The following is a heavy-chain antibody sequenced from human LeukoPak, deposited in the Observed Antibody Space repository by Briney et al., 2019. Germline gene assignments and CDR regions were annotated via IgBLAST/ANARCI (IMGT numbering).Heavy chain of an antibody. D-gene: IGHD3-3*01. CDR3: ARDYYDFWSGSSAVDY. CDR1: GFTFSSYA. CDR2: ISGNGDIT. J-gene: IGHJ4*02. V-gene: IGHV3-23*01. Sequence: GGSLRLSCAASGFTFSSYAMSWVRQAPGKGLEWVSAISGNGDITYYADSVKGRFTISRDNAKNSLHLQMNSLRAEDTAVYYCARDYYDFWSGSSAVDYWGQGTLVTVSS.